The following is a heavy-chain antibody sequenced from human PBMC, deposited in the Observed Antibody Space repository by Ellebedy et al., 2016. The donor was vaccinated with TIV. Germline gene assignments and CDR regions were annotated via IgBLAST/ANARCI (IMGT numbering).Heavy chain of an antibody. Sequence: AASVKVSCKASGGTFSSYAISWVRQAPGQRLEWMGWVSPYDGNTNYAQKFQGRVTMTIDTSTSTGYMELRSLRSDDTAVYYCARGFRYGSGRWPLDYWGQGTLVTVSS. J-gene: IGHJ4*02. CDR2: VSPYDGNT. D-gene: IGHD4-23*01. CDR1: GGTFSSYA. V-gene: IGHV1-18*01. CDR3: ARGFRYGSGRWPLDY.